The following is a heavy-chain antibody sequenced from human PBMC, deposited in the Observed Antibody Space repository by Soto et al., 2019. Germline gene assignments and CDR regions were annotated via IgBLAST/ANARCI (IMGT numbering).Heavy chain of an antibody. Sequence: SETLSLTCTVSGGSISSYYWSWIRQPPGKGLEWIGYIYYSGSTNYNPSLKSRVTISVDTSKNQFSLKLRSVTAADTAVYYCARQGDWGKEGAFDIWGQGTMVTVSS. V-gene: IGHV4-59*08. J-gene: IGHJ3*02. D-gene: IGHD7-27*01. CDR2: IYYSGST. CDR3: ARQGDWGKEGAFDI. CDR1: GGSISSYY.